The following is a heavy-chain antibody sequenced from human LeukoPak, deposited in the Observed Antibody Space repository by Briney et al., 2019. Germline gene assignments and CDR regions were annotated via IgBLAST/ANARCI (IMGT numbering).Heavy chain of an antibody. J-gene: IGHJ4*02. Sequence: PGGSLRLSCAASGFTFSSYWMSWVRQAPGKGLEWVANIKQDGSEKYYVDSVKGRFTISRDNSKNMVYLQMNSLRADDTAVYYCARDRNSFDHWGQGTLVTVSS. D-gene: IGHD1-14*01. CDR3: ARDRNSFDH. CDR2: IKQDGSEK. V-gene: IGHV3-7*01. CDR1: GFTFSSYW.